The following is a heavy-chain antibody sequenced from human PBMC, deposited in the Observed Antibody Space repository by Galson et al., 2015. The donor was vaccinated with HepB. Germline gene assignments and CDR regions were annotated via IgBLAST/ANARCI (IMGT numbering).Heavy chain of an antibody. J-gene: IGHJ4*02. CDR1: GYTFTSYG. D-gene: IGHD6-19*01. V-gene: IGHV1-18*01. CDR2: ISAYNGNT. Sequence: SVKVSCKASGYTFTSYGISWVRQAPGQGLEWMGWISAYNGNTNYAQKLQGRVTMTTDTSTSTAYMELRSLRAEDTAVYYCARDSDSSGWYRYFDYWGQGTLVTVSS. CDR3: ARDSDSSGWYRYFDY.